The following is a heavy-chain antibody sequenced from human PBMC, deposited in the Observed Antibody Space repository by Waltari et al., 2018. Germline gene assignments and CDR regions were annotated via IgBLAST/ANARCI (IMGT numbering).Heavy chain of an antibody. CDR2: IYSGGST. CDR3: ARVYSGSYYQED. J-gene: IGHJ4*02. Sequence: EVQLVESGGGLIQPGGSLRLSCAASGFTVSSNYMSWVRQAPGKGLEGVSVIYSGGSTYYADSVKGRFTISRDNSKNTLYLQMNSLRAEDTAVYWCARVYSGSYYQEDWGQGTLVTVSS. V-gene: IGHV3-53*01. CDR1: GFTVSSNY. D-gene: IGHD1-26*01.